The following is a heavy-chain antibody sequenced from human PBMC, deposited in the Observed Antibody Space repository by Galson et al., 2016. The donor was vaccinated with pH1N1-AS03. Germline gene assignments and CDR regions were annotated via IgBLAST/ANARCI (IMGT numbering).Heavy chain of an antibody. Sequence: SETLSLTCTVSGDSLSSYFWHWIRRPPGKGLEWIGYVYYTGSVKYNPSLKSRVTISLDTSNNQFSLILKSVTAADTAVYYCARGRAPSPVTYYFDDWGQGTLVTVSS. CDR2: VYYTGSV. J-gene: IGHJ4*02. CDR3: ARGRAPSPVTYYFDD. V-gene: IGHV4-59*01. CDR1: GDSLSSYF.